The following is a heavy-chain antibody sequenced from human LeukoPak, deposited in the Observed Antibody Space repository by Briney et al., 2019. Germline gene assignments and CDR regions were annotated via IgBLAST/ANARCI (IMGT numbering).Heavy chain of an antibody. J-gene: IGHJ4*02. CDR3: ARAPLMWFVDY. CDR1: GGSISSYY. Sequence: SETLSLTCTVSGGSISSYYWSWIRQPPGKGLEWIGYIYYSGSTSYNPSLKSRVTISVDTSKNQFSLKLSSVTAADTAVYYCARAPLMWFVDYWGQGTLVTVSS. D-gene: IGHD3-10*01. CDR2: IYYSGST. V-gene: IGHV4-59*01.